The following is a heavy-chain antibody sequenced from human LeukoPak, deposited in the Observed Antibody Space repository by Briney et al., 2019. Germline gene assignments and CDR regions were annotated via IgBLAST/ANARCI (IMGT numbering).Heavy chain of an antibody. Sequence: GSLTLSCAASGFTFSGSAMHWVRQASGKGLEWVGRIRSKANSYATAYTASVKGTFTIARDNSKNTAYLRMNSLKTEDTAVYYCTRLSYGDGDYWGQGTLVTVSS. D-gene: IGHD4-17*01. CDR2: IRSKANSYAT. CDR1: GFTFSGSA. V-gene: IGHV3-73*01. J-gene: IGHJ4*02. CDR3: TRLSYGDGDY.